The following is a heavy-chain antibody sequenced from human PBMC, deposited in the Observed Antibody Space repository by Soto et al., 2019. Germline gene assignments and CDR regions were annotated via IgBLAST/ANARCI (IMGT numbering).Heavy chain of an antibody. CDR1: GFTFSSYA. D-gene: IGHD3-9*01. CDR2: ISGSGGST. Sequence: GGSLRLSCAASGFTFSSYAMSWVRQAPGKGLEWVSAISGSGGSTYYADSVKGRFTISRDNSKNTLYLQMNSLRAEDTAVYYCAKDLAEDYDILTGYYKPAYYFDYWGQGTPVTVPS. V-gene: IGHV3-23*01. CDR3: AKDLAEDYDILTGYYKPAYYFDY. J-gene: IGHJ4*02.